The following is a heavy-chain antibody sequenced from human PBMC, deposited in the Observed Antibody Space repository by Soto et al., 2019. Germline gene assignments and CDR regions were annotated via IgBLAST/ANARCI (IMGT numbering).Heavy chain of an antibody. D-gene: IGHD5-12*01. CDR3: ATNEGRDGYSFDY. CDR1: GVTFSRQD. J-gene: IGHJ4*02. V-gene: IGHV1-69*01. CDR2: IIPIFGTP. Sequence: ASVKFSCTSSGVTFSRQDMRWVLQPPGLGLEWMGGIIPIFGTPQYAEKFQDRVTITADESTSTAYMELSSLTSEDTAVYYCATNEGRDGYSFDYWGQGNLVTVSA.